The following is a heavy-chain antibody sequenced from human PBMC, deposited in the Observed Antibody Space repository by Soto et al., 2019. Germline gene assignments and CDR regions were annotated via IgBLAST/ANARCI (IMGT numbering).Heavy chain of an antibody. CDR2: ISYNSGSV. D-gene: IGHD3-10*01. V-gene: IGHV3-9*01. CDR1: GFTFDDYA. CDR3: AKDRFRLLWFGQISTYFDS. Sequence: EVQLVESGGGLVQPGRSLRLSCAASGFTFDDYAMHWVRQAPGRGLEWVSAISYNSGSVGYAGSVEGRFTISRANAKNSLYLYIDDLRPEDTALYYGAKDRFRLLWFGQISTYFDSWGQGTLVTVSS. J-gene: IGHJ4*02.